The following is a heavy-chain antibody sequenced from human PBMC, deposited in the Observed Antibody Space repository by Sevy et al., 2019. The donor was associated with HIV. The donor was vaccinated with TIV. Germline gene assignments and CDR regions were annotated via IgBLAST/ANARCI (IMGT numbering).Heavy chain of an antibody. D-gene: IGHD2-15*01. V-gene: IGHV4-61*09. CDR2: ISASGAT. CDR3: ARRQSYSDHGGHHYDF. CDR1: GGSINSGTFY. J-gene: IGHJ4*02. Sequence: SETLSLTCTVSGGSINSGTFYWTWIRQPAGKGLEWIGHISASGATNYNPSLKRRVTLSTDTSRNQFSLRLTSVTATDTAVYYCARRQSYSDHGGHHYDFWGQGTLVTVSS.